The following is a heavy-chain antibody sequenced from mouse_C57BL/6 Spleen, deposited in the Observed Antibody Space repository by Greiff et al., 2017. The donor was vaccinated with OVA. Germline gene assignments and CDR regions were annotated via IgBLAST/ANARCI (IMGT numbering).Heavy chain of an antibody. Sequence: HVQLQQPGAGLVRPGSSVKLSCKASGYTFTSYWMHWVKQRPIQGLEWIGNIDPSDSETHYTHKFKDKATLTVDKSASTAYMQLSSLTSEDSAVYYCGRWGLWWYFDVWGTGTTVTVSS. CDR1: GYTFTSYW. CDR3: GRWGLWWYFDV. J-gene: IGHJ1*03. V-gene: IGHV1-52*01. D-gene: IGHD1-1*02. CDR2: IDPSDSET.